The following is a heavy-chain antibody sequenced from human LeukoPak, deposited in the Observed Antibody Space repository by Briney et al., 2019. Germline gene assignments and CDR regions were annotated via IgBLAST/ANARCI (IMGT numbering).Heavy chain of an antibody. CDR2: IWYDGSNK. Sequence: GGSLRLSCAASGFTFSSYGMPWVRQAPGKGLEWVAVIWYDGSNKYYADSVKGRFTISRDNSKNTLYLQMNSLRAEDTAVYYCARGTITMVRGALHYFDYWGQGTLVTVSS. J-gene: IGHJ4*02. CDR1: GFTFSSYG. V-gene: IGHV3-33*01. CDR3: ARGTITMVRGALHYFDY. D-gene: IGHD3-10*01.